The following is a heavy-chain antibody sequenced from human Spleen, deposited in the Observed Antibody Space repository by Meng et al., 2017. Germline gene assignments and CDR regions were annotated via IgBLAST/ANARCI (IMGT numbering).Heavy chain of an antibody. CDR1: GGSISSIDW. J-gene: IGHJ4*02. CDR3: ASWIYSCGWQ. CDR2: IYHGGDT. V-gene: IGHV4/OR15-8*02. Sequence: VHLQEQGPGLVKPSGTRSLSCVASGGSISSIDWWSWVRQPPGKGLEWIGEIYHGGDTNYNPSLTSRVTIAIDKSKNQFSLKLSSVTAADTAVYYCASWIYSCGWQWGQGALVTVSS. D-gene: IGHD6-19*01.